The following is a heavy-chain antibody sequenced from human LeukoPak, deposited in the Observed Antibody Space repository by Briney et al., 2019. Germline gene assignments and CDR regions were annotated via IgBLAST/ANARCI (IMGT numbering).Heavy chain of an antibody. D-gene: IGHD5-24*01. V-gene: IGHV1-2*02. J-gene: IGHJ4*02. CDR3: ARDRYGDGFAHFDY. CDR2: ITPSGGT. CDR1: RYTFTRYA. Sequence: ASVKVSCKASRYTFTRYAMHWVRQATGQGVECMGWITPSGGTNYPQKFQGRVAITRDTSITTAYMDLSRLTSDDTAVYYCARDRYGDGFAHFDYWGQGTLVTVSS.